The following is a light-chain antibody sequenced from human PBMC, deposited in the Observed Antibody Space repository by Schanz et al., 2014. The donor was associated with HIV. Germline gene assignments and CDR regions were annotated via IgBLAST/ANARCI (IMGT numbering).Light chain of an antibody. CDR3: SSYRGDHSVV. J-gene: IGLJ3*02. CDR1: NSDINFYYY. V-gene: IGLV2-14*03. CDR2: GVT. Sequence: QSALTQPASVSGSPGQSITISCTGPNSDINFYYYVSWFQQHPDRAPRLLIYGVTSRPSGISSRFSGSASGNTASLTISGLQAEDEADYYCSSYRGDHSVVFGGGTKLTVL.